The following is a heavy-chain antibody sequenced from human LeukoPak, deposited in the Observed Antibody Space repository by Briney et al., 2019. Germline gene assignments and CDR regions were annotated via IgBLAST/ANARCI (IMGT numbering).Heavy chain of an antibody. J-gene: IGHJ4*02. CDR3: ARPRWLQFGPHDS. V-gene: IGHV3-7*01. CDR2: IKQDESEK. Sequence: GGSLRLSCAASGFTLRTYWMSWVRQAPGKGLEWVANIKQDESEKYYVDSVKGRFTISRDNAKNSLYLQMNSLRGEDTAVYYCARPRWLQFGPHDSWGQGTLVTVSS. CDR1: GFTLRTYW. D-gene: IGHD5-24*01.